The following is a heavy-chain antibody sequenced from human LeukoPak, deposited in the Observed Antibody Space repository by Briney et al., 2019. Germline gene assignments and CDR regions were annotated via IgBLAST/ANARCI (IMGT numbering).Heavy chain of an antibody. CDR3: ARAGQLVDYYYYGMDV. J-gene: IGHJ6*02. CDR1: GGSISSGGYY. CDR2: IYYSGST. D-gene: IGHD6-6*01. V-gene: IGHV4-31*03. Sequence: ASETLSLTCTVSGGSISSGGYYWSWIRQHPGKGLEWIGYIYYSGSTYYNPSLKSRVTISVDTSKNQFSLKLSSVTAADTAVYYCARAGQLVDYYYYGMDVWGQGTTVTVSS.